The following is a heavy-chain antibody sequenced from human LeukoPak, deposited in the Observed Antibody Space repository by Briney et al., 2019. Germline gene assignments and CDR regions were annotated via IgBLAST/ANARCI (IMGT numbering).Heavy chain of an antibody. J-gene: IGHJ4*02. D-gene: IGHD6-6*01. CDR3: AKGAPSSSSIFDF. CDR1: GITFGHNA. CDR2: LSGSGGDT. Sequence: GGSLRLSCVASGITFGHNAMAWVRQAPGKRLEWVSALSGSGGDTFYADSVKGRFTISRDNSKNTLYLQLSSLRPDDTAVYYCAKGAPSSSSIFDFWGPGTLVTVSS. V-gene: IGHV3-23*01.